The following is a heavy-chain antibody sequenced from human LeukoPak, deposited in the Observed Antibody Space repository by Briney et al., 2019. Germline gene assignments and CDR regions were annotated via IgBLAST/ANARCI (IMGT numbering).Heavy chain of an antibody. CDR3: AKGFVVVVSSTQSSWFDP. CDR2: ISGSGGST. D-gene: IGHD2-15*01. V-gene: IGHV3-23*01. CDR1: GFTFSSYG. Sequence: PGGSLRLSCAASGFTFSSYGLSWVRQALGKGLEWVSSISGSGGSTYYADSVKGRFTISRDNSKSTLYLQMNSLRAEDTAVYYCAKGFVVVVSSTQSSWFDPWGQGTLVTVSS. J-gene: IGHJ5*02.